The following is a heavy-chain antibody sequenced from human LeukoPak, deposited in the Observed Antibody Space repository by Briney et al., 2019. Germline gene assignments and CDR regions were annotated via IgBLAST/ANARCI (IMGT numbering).Heavy chain of an antibody. CDR2: MYLSGTT. CDR1: GVNFASNW. D-gene: IGHD3-22*01. V-gene: IGHV4-4*02. CDR3: AGLVGRYSSGLYYYYFDY. Sequence: GSLRLSCAASGVNFASNWMHWVRQPPGKGLEWIGEMYLSGTTHSNPSVKSRVTISIDKSKNQFFLNLSSVTAADTAVYYCAGLVGRYSSGLYYYYFDYWGQGTLVTVSS. J-gene: IGHJ4*02.